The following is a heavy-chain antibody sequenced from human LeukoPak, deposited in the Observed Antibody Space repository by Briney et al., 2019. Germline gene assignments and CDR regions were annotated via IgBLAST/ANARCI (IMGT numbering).Heavy chain of an antibody. CDR2: IYSDNT. CDR1: GFTVSTNS. D-gene: IGHD6-19*01. J-gene: IGHJ6*03. V-gene: IGHV3-66*01. CDR3: ARDSVAVAGNPHYYYYYMDV. Sequence: GGSLRLSCTVSGFTVSTNSMSWVRQAPGKGLEWVSFIYSDNTHYSDSVKGRFIISRDNSKDTLYLQMNSLRAEDTAVYYCARDSVAVAGNPHYYYYYMDVWGKGTTVTVSS.